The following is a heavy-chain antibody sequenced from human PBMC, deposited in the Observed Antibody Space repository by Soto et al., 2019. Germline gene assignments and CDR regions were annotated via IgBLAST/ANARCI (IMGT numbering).Heavy chain of an antibody. V-gene: IGHV3-48*02. Sequence: GGSLRLSCAASGFTFSSYSMNWVRQAPGKGLEWVSYISSSSSTIYYADSVKGRFTISRDNAKNSLYLQMNSLRDEDTAVYYCARDLVAEYYGSGSYYVRKNAFDIWGQGTMVTVSS. CDR1: GFTFSSYS. CDR2: ISSSSSTI. D-gene: IGHD3-10*01. CDR3: ARDLVAEYYGSGSYYVRKNAFDI. J-gene: IGHJ3*02.